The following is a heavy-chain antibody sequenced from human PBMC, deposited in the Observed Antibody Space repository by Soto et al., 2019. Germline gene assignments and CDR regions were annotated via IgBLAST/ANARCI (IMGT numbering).Heavy chain of an antibody. Sequence: QVQLVESGGGVVQPGRSLRLSCAASGFTFSTYAIHWVRQAPGKGLEWVALISYDGSNKYYADSAKGRFTISRDNSKNTLYLQMNGLRAEDTAGYYLARDSETYGYFDFWGRGTWSLSPQ. CDR2: ISYDGSNK. CDR3: ARDSETYGYFDF. CDR1: GFTFSTYA. J-gene: IGHJ2*01. D-gene: IGHD3-10*01. V-gene: IGHV3-30-3*01.